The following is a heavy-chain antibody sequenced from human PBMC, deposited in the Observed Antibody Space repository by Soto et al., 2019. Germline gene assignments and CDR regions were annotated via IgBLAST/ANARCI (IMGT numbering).Heavy chain of an antibody. J-gene: IGHJ4*02. CDR3: TRAAIDLWLRFDF. CDR1: GCTFRSYW. Sequence: EVQLVESGGDLVQPGGSLRLYCAASGCTFRSYWIHWVRQVPGKGLLWVSRINPDGSSTHYADSVKGRFTISRDNAKNRVYLQRDSLRGDDPSVYYCTRAAIDLWLRFDFWGQGTLVTVSS. V-gene: IGHV3-74*01. D-gene: IGHD5-18*01. CDR2: INPDGSST.